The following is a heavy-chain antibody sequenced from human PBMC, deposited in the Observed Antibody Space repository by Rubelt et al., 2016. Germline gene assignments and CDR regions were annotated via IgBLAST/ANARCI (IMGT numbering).Heavy chain of an antibody. Sequence: EVQLVESGGGLVKPGGSLRLSCVASGFTFSNYSMNWVRQAPGKGLEWVSGISGSGGSTYYADSVKGRFTISRDNSKNTLYLQMNNLRGEDTAVFYCARVMAAWGQGTLVTVSS. D-gene: IGHD6-6*01. J-gene: IGHJ4*02. V-gene: IGHV3-23*04. CDR1: GFTFSNYS. CDR3: ARVMAA. CDR2: ISGSGGST.